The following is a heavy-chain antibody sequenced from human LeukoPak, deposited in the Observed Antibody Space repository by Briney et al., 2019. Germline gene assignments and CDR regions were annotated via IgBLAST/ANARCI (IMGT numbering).Heavy chain of an antibody. D-gene: IGHD6-13*01. J-gene: IGHJ4*02. CDR2: IYYSGST. CDR3: ARHLEYISSWKGYYFDY. CDR1: GVSITSSSYF. V-gene: IGHV4-39*01. Sequence: SETLSLTCPVSGVSITSSSYFWDWIRQSPGKGLEWIGTIYYSGSTYYSPSLKSRVTMSVDTSKNQFSLKLSSVTAPDTAVYYCARHLEYISSWKGYYFDYWGQGTLVTVSS.